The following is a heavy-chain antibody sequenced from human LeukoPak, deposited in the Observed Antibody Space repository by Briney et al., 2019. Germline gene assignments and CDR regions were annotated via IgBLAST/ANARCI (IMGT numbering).Heavy chain of an antibody. CDR1: GFTFSSYS. J-gene: IGHJ6*03. V-gene: IGHV3-21*01. CDR2: ISSSSSYI. CDR3: ARGPYYYYMDV. Sequence: PGGSLRLSCAASGFTFSSYSMNLLRQAPGRGLEWVSSISSSSSYIYYADSVKGRFTISRDNAKNSLYLQMNSLRAEDTAVYYCARGPYYYYMDVWGKGTTVTVSS.